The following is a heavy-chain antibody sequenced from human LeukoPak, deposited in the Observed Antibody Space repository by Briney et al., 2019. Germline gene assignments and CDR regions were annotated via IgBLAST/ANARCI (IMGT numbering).Heavy chain of an antibody. CDR1: GGSISSYY. V-gene: IGHV4-59*07. D-gene: IGHD3-22*01. CDR3: GSHTIIVDYFDY. CDR2: IYYSGST. Sequence: PSDTLSLTCTVSGGSISSYYWSWIRQPRGKGLEWIGYIYYSGSTNYNPSLKRRVTISVDTSKNQFSLKLSSVTGADTAVYYCGSHTIIVDYFDYWGQGTLVTVSS. J-gene: IGHJ4*02.